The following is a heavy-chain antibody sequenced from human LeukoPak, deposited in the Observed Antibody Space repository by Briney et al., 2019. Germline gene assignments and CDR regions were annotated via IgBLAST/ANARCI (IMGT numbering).Heavy chain of an antibody. D-gene: IGHD2-2*01. CDR2: ISYDGSNK. J-gene: IGHJ4*02. CDR3: ARALNNLYQLLGNY. Sequence: GRSLRLSCAASGFTFSSYAMHWVRQAPGKGLEWVAVISYDGSNKYYADSVKGRFTISRDNSKNTLYLQMNSLRAEDTAVYYCARALNNLYQLLGNYWGQGTLVTVSS. CDR1: GFTFSSYA. V-gene: IGHV3-30*01.